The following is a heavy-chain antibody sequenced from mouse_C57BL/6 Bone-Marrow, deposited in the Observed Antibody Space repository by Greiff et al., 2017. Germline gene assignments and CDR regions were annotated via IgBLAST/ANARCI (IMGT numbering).Heavy chain of an antibody. CDR3: VREIYYYGSSYVTYFDY. CDR1: GFTFNTYA. D-gene: IGHD1-1*01. Sequence: EVMLVESGGGLVQPKGSLKLSCAASGFTFNTYAMHWVRQAPGTGLEWVARIRSKSSNYATYYADSVKDRFTISRDDSQSMLYLRMNNLKTEDTAMYYCVREIYYYGSSYVTYFDYWGQGTTLTVSS. V-gene: IGHV10-3*01. J-gene: IGHJ2*01. CDR2: IRSKSSNYAT.